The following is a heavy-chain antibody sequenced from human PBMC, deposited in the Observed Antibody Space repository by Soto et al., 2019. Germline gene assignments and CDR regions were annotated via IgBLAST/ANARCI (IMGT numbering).Heavy chain of an antibody. D-gene: IGHD3-10*01. J-gene: IGHJ4*02. CDR1: GFTFTAYY. CDR2: IKKDGSEQ. Sequence: EVQLVESGGGLVQPGGSLRLSCAASGFTFTAYYMTWVRQAPGKGLEWVASIKKDGSEQYYVDSVKGRFTISRDNAKNSLYLQMNSQRAGDTALYYCSRENWFQDFWGQGTLVTVSS. CDR3: SRENWFQDF. V-gene: IGHV3-7*03.